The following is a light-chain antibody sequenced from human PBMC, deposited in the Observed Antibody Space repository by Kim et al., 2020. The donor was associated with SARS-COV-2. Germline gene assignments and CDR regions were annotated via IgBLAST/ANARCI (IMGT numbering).Light chain of an antibody. J-gene: IGLJ2*01. CDR2: GNS. CDR3: QSYDSSLSGSV. CDR1: SSNIGTGYD. Sequence: RVTLSCTGSSSNIGTGYDVHWYQHLPGTAPKLLIYGNSNRPSGVPDRFSGSKSGTSASLAITGLQAEDEADYYCQSYDSSLSGSVFGGGTQLTVL. V-gene: IGLV1-40*01.